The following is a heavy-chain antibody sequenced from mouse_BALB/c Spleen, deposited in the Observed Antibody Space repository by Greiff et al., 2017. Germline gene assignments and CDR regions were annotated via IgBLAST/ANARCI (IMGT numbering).Heavy chain of an antibody. CDR1: GFTFSSYA. D-gene: IGHD1-2*01. CDR3: ARDYYGYVHFDY. Sequence: EVQLVESGGGLVKPGGSLKLSCAASGFTFSSYAMSWVRQTPEKRLEWVASISSGGSTYYPDSVKGRFTISRDNARNILYLQMSSLRSEDTAMYYCARDYYGYVHFDYWGQGTTLTVSS. J-gene: IGHJ2*01. V-gene: IGHV5-6-5*01. CDR2: ISSGGST.